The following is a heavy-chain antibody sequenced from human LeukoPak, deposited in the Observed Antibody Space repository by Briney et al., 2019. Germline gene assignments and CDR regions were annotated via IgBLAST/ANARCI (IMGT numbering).Heavy chain of an antibody. D-gene: IGHD2-21*01. V-gene: IGHV3-30*18. CDR1: GFTFSSYG. J-gene: IGHJ6*02. CDR2: ISYDGSNK. Sequence: GSLRLSCAASGFTFSSYGMHWVRQAPGKGLEWVAVISYDGSNKYYADSVKGRFTISRDNSKNTLYLQMNSLRAEDTAVYYCAKGDHYYGMDVWGQGTTVTVSS. CDR3: AKGDHYYGMDV.